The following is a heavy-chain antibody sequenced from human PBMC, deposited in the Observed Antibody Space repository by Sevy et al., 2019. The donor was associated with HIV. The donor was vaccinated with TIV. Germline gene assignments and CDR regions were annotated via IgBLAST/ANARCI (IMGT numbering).Heavy chain of an antibody. V-gene: IGHV3-21*01. J-gene: IGHJ4*02. CDR2: ISSSSSYI. CDR3: ARATFGGVIVKYYFDY. D-gene: IGHD3-16*02. Sequence: GGSLRLSCAASGFTFSSYSMNWVRQAPGKGLEWVSSISSSSSYIYYADSVKGRFTISRDNAKNSLYLQMNSLRAEDTAVYYCARATFGGVIVKYYFDYWGQGTLVTVSS. CDR1: GFTFSSYS.